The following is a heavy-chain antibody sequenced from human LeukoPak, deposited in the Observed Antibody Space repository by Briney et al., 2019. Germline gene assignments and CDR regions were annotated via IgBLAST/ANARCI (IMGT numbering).Heavy chain of an antibody. CDR3: AREIPAENWFDP. Sequence: SQTLSLTCAISGDSVSSNNAAWNWIRQSPSRGLEWLGRTYYRSKWYSDYAVSVKSRIAINPDTSKNQFSLLLNSVTPEDTAVYFCAREIPAENWFDPWGQGTLVTVSS. CDR2: TYYRSKWYS. D-gene: IGHD6-13*01. CDR1: GDSVSSNNAA. J-gene: IGHJ5*02. V-gene: IGHV6-1*01.